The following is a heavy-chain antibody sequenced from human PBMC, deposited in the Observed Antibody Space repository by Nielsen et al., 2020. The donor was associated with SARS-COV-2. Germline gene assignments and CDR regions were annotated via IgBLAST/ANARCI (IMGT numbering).Heavy chain of an antibody. Sequence: PGKGLEWIGEINHSGSTNYNPSLKSRVTISVDTSKNQFSLKLSSVTAADTAVYYCARGGIAAAGTWYYFDYWGQGTLVTVSS. CDR2: INHSGST. V-gene: IGHV4-34*01. J-gene: IGHJ4*02. D-gene: IGHD6-13*01. CDR3: ARGGIAAAGTWYYFDY.